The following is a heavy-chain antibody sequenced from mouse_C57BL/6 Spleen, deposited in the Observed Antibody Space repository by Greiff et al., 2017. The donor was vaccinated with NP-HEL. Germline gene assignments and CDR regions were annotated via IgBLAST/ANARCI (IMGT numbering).Heavy chain of an antibody. CDR3: ARDYY. J-gene: IGHJ4*01. CDR1: GYSITSGYY. V-gene: IGHV3-6*01. Sequence: VQLQQSGPGLVKPSQSLSLTCSVTGYSITSGYYWNWIRQFPGNKLEWMGYISYDGSNNYNPSLKNRISITRDTSKNQFFLKLNSVTTEDTATYYCARDYYWGQGTSVTVSS. CDR2: ISYDGSN.